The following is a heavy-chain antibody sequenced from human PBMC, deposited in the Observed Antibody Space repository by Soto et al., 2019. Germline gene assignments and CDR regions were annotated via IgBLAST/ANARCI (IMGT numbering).Heavy chain of an antibody. J-gene: IGHJ6*02. CDR1: GGTFSSYA. D-gene: IGHD3-3*01. V-gene: IGHV1-69*01. CDR2: IIPIFGTA. CDR3: AREGSYDFWGGLRYYYYGIYV. Sequence: QVQLVQSGAEVKKPGSSVKVSCKASGGTFSSYAISWVRQAPGQGLEWMGGIIPIFGTANYAQKFQGRVTITADESTSTSYMELSSLISEDTAVYYCAREGSYDFWGGLRYYYYGIYVWGQGTTVTVSS.